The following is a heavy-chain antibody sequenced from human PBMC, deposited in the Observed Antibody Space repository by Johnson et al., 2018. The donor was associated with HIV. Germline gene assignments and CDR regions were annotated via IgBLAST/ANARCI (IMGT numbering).Heavy chain of an antibody. Sequence: QVQLVESGGGVVQPGRSLRLSCAASGFTFNSYGMHWVRQAPGKGLEWVAVISYDGSNKYYADSVKGRFTISRDNSKTTLFLHINSLRAEETAVYYCARDRRSSFDIWGQGTMVAVSS. V-gene: IGHV3-30*19. D-gene: IGHD6-6*01. CDR2: ISYDGSNK. CDR1: GFTFNSYG. CDR3: ARDRRSSFDI. J-gene: IGHJ3*02.